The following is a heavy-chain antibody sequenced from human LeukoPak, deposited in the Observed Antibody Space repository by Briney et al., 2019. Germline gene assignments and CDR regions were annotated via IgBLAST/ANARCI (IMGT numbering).Heavy chain of an antibody. Sequence: GESLKISCKGSGYNFTSYWIGWVRQMPGKGLEWMGIIYLGDSDTTYSPSFQGQVTISADKSISTAYLQWSSLKASDTAMYYCARVNLEYGSGRLIKYYYYYMDVWSKGTTVTISS. CDR1: GYNFTSYW. CDR2: IYLGDSDT. D-gene: IGHD3-10*01. J-gene: IGHJ6*03. CDR3: ARVNLEYGSGRLIKYYYYYMDV. V-gene: IGHV5-51*01.